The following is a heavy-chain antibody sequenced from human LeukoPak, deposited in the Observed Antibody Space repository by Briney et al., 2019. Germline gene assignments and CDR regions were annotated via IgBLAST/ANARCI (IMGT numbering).Heavy chain of an antibody. CDR1: GGSISNYY. V-gene: IGHV4-59*01. J-gene: IGHJ3*01. CDR3: ARHSAHSSTNDAFDL. Sequence: PSETLSLTCTVSGGSISNYYWSWIRQPPGKGLEWIGYIYYSGTTNYNPSLKSRVTVSVDTSKNQFSLKLSSVTAADTAVYYCARHSAHSSTNDAFDLWGQGTLVTVSS. D-gene: IGHD6-13*01. CDR2: IYYSGTT.